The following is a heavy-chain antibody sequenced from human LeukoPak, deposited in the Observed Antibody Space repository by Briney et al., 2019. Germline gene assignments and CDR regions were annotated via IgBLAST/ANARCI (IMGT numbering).Heavy chain of an antibody. CDR3: ARVGYCSGGSCYSIAWFDP. V-gene: IGHV4-4*07. D-gene: IGHD2-15*01. Sequence: SETLSLTCTVSGGSISSYYWSWIRQPAGKGLEWIGRIYTSGSTNYNPSLKSRVTMTVDTSKNQFSLKLSSVAAADTAVYYCARVGYCSGGSCYSIAWFDPWGQGTLVTVSS. CDR1: GGSISSYY. CDR2: IYTSGST. J-gene: IGHJ5*02.